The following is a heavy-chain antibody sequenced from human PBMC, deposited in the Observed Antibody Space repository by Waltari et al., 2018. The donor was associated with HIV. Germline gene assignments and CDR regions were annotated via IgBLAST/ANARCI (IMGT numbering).Heavy chain of an antibody. V-gene: IGHV3-66*01. J-gene: IGHJ6*02. Sequence: EVQLVESGGGLVQPGGSLSLSCAACGFTVSSNFLSWVRQAPGKGLEWVSVIYSGVGTYYADSVKGRFTISRDNSKNTLYLQMNSLRAEDTAVYYCARVPRGPYGMDVWGQGTTVTVSS. CDR3: ARVPRGPYGMDV. CDR2: IYSGVGT. CDR1: GFTVSSNF.